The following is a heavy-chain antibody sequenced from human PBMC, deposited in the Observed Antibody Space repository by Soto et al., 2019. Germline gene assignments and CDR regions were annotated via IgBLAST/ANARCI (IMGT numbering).Heavy chain of an antibody. J-gene: IGHJ5*02. Sequence: QVQLVQSGAEVKKPGSSVKVSCKASGGTFSSYAISWVRQAPGQGLEWMGGIIPIFGTANYAQKFQGRVTITADEYTSTAYMELSSLRSEDTAVYYCARGAPTTVVTQGGWFDPWGQGTLVTVSS. CDR1: GGTFSSYA. V-gene: IGHV1-69*01. D-gene: IGHD4-17*01. CDR3: ARGAPTTVVTQGGWFDP. CDR2: IIPIFGTA.